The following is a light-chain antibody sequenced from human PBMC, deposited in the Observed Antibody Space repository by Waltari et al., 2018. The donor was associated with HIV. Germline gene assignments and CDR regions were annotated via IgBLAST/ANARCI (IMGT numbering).Light chain of an antibody. V-gene: IGLV1-40*01. CDR2: GQT. CDR1: TSNIGADYD. CDR3: QSYDSSLRAVV. Sequence: QSVLTQPPSVSGAPGQSISISCTGNTSNIGADYDVHWYQQLPHTAPKLLIFGQTNRPSGVPDRFSGSKSGTTVSLAITGLQAEDEADYYCQSYDSSLRAVVFGGGTKVTVL. J-gene: IGLJ2*01.